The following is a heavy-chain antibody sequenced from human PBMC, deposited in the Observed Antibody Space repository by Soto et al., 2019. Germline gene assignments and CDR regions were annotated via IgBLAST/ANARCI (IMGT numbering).Heavy chain of an antibody. CDR1: GFTFDDYA. CDR3: AKDAGRWITGTGDY. D-gene: IGHD1-7*01. V-gene: IGHV3-9*01. Sequence: GGSLRLSCAASGFTFDDYAMHWVRQAPGKGLEWVSGISWNSGSIGYADSVKGRFTISRDNAKNSLYLQMNSLRAEDTALYYCAKDAGRWITGTGDYWGQGTLVTVSS. CDR2: ISWNSGSI. J-gene: IGHJ4*02.